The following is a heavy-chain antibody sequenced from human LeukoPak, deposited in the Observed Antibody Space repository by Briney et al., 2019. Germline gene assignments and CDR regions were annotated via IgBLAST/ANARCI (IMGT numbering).Heavy chain of an antibody. CDR3: ATFWDVGAFDI. Sequence: PSETLSLTCTVSGGSISSGGYYWSWIRQPPGKGLEWIGYIYHSGSTYYNPSLKSRVTISVDKSKNQFSLKLSSVTAADTAVYYCATFWDVGAFDIWGQGTMVTVSS. CDR1: GGSISSGGYY. V-gene: IGHV4-30-2*01. CDR2: IYHSGST. J-gene: IGHJ3*02. D-gene: IGHD3-16*01.